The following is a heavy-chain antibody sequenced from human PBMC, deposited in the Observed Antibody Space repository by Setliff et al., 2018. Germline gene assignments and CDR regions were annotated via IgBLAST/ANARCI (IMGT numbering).Heavy chain of an antibody. J-gene: IGHJ5*02. V-gene: IGHV4-34*01. CDR2: INHSGST. Sequence: SLTCTVSGGSISNYYWSWIRQPPGKGLEWIGEINHSGSTNYSPSLKSRVTISVDTSKNQFSLKLSSVTAADTAVYYCVREGLYDILTGYSLPTPFDPWGQGTLVTVSS. CDR3: VREGLYDILTGYSLPTPFDP. CDR1: GGSISNYY. D-gene: IGHD3-9*01.